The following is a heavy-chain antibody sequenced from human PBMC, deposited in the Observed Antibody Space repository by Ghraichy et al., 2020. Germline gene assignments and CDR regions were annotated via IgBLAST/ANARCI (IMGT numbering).Heavy chain of an antibody. D-gene: IGHD2-2*02. Sequence: VSSISGSGYTTYYADSVKGRFTISRDNSKNTLFLQMNSLRPDDTAVYYCAKLPAPISGWFDPWGHGT. J-gene: IGHJ5*02. CDR2: ISGSGYTT. CDR3: AKLPAPISGWFDP. V-gene: IGHV3-23*01.